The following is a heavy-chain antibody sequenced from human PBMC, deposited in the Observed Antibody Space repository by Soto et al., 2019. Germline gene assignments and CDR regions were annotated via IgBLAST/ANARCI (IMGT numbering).Heavy chain of an antibody. D-gene: IGHD3-22*01. J-gene: IGHJ1*01. CDR2: ISAYNGNT. V-gene: IGHV1-18*01. Sequence: QVQLVQSGAEVKKPVASVKVSCKASGYTFTSYGISWVRQAPGQVLEWMGWISAYNGNTNYAQKLQSRVTMTTDTSTSTVYMELRSLRSDDTAFYYCARAVDYYDSSGYYPHEYSQQWGQGTLVTVSS. CDR1: GYTFTSYG. CDR3: ARAVDYYDSSGYYPHEYSQQ.